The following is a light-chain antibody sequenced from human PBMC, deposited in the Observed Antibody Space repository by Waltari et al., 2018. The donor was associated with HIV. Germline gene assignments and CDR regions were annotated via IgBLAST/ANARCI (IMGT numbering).Light chain of an antibody. CDR3: QSADSSGTYPV. CDR1: ALPKHY. CDR2: KDS. Sequence: SYELTQPPSVSVSPGQTARITCSGDALPKHYAYWYQQKPGQAPVLVIYKDSERPSGIPDRFSGSSTGTTVTLTISGVQAEDEADYYCQSADSSGTYPVFGGGTKLTVL. V-gene: IGLV3-25*03. J-gene: IGLJ3*02.